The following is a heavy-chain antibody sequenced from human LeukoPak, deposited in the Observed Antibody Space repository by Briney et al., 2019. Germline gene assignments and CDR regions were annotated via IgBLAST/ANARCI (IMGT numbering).Heavy chain of an antibody. Sequence: GGSLRLSCTASGFIFSNYGMHWVRQAPGKGLEWVSSVLYDGSKKFYAGSVKGRFSVYRDNSNYTLYLQMNSLRREDTAVYRCANFEGSSQAFHIWGQGTMVTVSS. CDR1: GFIFSNYG. V-gene: IGHV3-30*18. J-gene: IGHJ3*02. CDR3: ANFEGSSQAFHI. D-gene: IGHD6-13*01. CDR2: VLYDGSKK.